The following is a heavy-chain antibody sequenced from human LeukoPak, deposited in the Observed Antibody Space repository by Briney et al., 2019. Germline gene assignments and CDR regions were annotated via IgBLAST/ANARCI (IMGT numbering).Heavy chain of an antibody. D-gene: IGHD3-10*01. Sequence: SETLSLTCAVYGGSFSGYYWSWIRQPPGKGLEWIGEINHSGSTNYNTSLKSRVTISVDTTKNQFSLKLSSVTAADTAVYYCARLTKNDSGSFRFGRKKRGYMDVWGKGTTVTISS. V-gene: IGHV4-34*01. CDR3: ARLTKNDSGSFRFGRKKRGYMDV. CDR1: GGSFSGYY. CDR2: INHSGST. J-gene: IGHJ6*03.